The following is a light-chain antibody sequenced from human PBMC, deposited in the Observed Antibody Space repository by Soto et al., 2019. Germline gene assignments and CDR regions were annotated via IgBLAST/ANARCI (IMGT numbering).Light chain of an antibody. V-gene: IGLV4-60*02. CDR2: LEGSGSY. CDR3: ATWDSNTRV. Sequence: QPVLTQSSSASASLGSSVKLTCTLSSGHSSYIIAWHQRQPGKAPRYLMKLEGSGSYNKGSGVPDRFSGSSSGADRHLTTANLPFEDEADYCCATWDSNTRVFGGGTKLTVL. J-gene: IGLJ3*02. CDR1: SGHSSYI.